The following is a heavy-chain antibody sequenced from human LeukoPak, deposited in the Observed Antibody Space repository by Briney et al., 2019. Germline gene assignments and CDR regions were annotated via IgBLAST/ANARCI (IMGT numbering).Heavy chain of an antibody. Sequence: GGSLRLSCAASGFSFSSYWMHWVRQVPGKGLVWVSRINSDGSSTNYADSVKGRFTISRDNAKNTLYLQMNSLRAEDTALYYCVRNAYAASGSNFFDPWGQGTLVTVSS. CDR1: GFSFSSYW. CDR2: INSDGSST. CDR3: VRNAYAASGSNFFDP. D-gene: IGHD6-13*01. J-gene: IGHJ5*02. V-gene: IGHV3-74*01.